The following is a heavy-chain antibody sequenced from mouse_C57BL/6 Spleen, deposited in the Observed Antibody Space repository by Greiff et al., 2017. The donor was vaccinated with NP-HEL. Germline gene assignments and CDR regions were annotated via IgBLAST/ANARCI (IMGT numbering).Heavy chain of an antibody. D-gene: IGHD2-4*01. CDR3: AKGGGYYDYDDAMDY. J-gene: IGHJ4*01. CDR2: INPSTGGT. Sequence: EVQLVESGPELVKPGASVKISCKASGYSFTGYYVNWVKQSPEKSLEWIGEINPSTGGTTYNQKFKAKATLTVDKSSSTAYMQLKSLTSEDSAVYYCAKGGGYYDYDDAMDYWGQGTSVTVSS. CDR1: GYSFTGYY. V-gene: IGHV1-42*01.